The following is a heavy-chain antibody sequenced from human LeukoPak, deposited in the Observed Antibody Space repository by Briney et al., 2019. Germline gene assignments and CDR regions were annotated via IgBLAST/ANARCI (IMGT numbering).Heavy chain of an antibody. Sequence: AGGSLRLSCLASGFSFSRYWMNWVRQAQGKGPAWLANIKQDGSQTYYVDSVKGRFTISRDNAKNSLYLQMNSLRAGDTAVYYCATDAVGDSWSDYWGQGTLVTVSS. V-gene: IGHV3-7*01. J-gene: IGHJ4*02. CDR2: IKQDGSQT. CDR1: GFSFSRYW. D-gene: IGHD6-13*01. CDR3: ATDAVGDSWSDY.